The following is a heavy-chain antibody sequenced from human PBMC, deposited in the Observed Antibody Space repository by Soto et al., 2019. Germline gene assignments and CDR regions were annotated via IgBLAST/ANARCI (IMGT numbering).Heavy chain of an antibody. Sequence: EVQLVESGGGLVQPGGALRLSCAASGFTFSSYSMTWVRQAPGKGLEWVSYISSSSSTIYYADSLKGRFTISRDNAKNSLYLQMNSLRAEDTAVYYCARGVPYSNYDYYYYYMDVWGKGTTVTVSS. CDR2: ISSSSSTI. J-gene: IGHJ6*03. D-gene: IGHD4-4*01. V-gene: IGHV3-48*01. CDR3: ARGVPYSNYDYYYYYMDV. CDR1: GFTFSSYS.